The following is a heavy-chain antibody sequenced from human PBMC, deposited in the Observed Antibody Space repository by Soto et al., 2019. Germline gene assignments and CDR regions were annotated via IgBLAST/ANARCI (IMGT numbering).Heavy chain of an antibody. CDR2: IYPGDSDT. D-gene: IGHD4-17*01. Sequence: LGESPKLSSKGSGYSFTSYWIGWVRQMPGKGLEWMGIIYPGDSDTRYSPSFQGQVTISADKSISTAYLQWSSLKASDTAMYYCASRVMTTYAFDIWGQGTMVTVSS. CDR1: GYSFTSYW. J-gene: IGHJ3*02. CDR3: ASRVMTTYAFDI. V-gene: IGHV5-51*01.